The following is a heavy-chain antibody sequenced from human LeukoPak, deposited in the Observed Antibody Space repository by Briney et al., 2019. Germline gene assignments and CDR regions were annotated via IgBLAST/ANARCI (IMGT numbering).Heavy chain of an antibody. Sequence: GGSLRLTCAASGFTLSSYWMSWVRQAPGKGLEWVANRKQDGGEKYYVDSVKGRFTISRDNAKNSLYLQMSSLRAEDTAVYYCARDGSVYYDSSGYVDYWGQGTLVTVSS. J-gene: IGHJ4*02. CDR2: RKQDGGEK. CDR1: GFTLSSYW. D-gene: IGHD3-22*01. V-gene: IGHV3-7*01. CDR3: ARDGSVYYDSSGYVDY.